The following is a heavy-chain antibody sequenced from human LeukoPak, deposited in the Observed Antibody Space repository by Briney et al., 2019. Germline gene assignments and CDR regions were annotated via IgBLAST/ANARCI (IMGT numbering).Heavy chain of an antibody. J-gene: IGHJ6*03. V-gene: IGHV3-21*06. Sequence: SGGSLRLSCAASGFIFSSYSMNWVRHAPGKGLEWISSITSSSSYIYYADSVKGRFTISRDNAKNSLYLQMNSLSPDDTAVYFCARDPYSGNYGNDYYYYMDVWGKGTTVTISS. CDR3: ARDPYSGNYGNDYYYYMDV. D-gene: IGHD1-26*01. CDR2: ITSSSSYI. CDR1: GFIFSSYS.